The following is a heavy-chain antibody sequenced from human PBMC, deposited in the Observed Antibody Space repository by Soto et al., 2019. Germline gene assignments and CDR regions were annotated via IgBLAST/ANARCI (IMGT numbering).Heavy chain of an antibody. D-gene: IGHD1-26*01. CDR1: GGSISSYY. CDR2: IYHSGST. J-gene: IGHJ5*02. V-gene: IGHV4-59*01. CDR3: ARYSGSYYLYNWFDP. Sequence: PSETLSLTCTVSGGSISSYYWSWIRQTAGKGLEWLAYIYHSGSTNYNPSLKGRVTISIDTSRNQFSLKLTSVTAADTAVYYCARYSGSYYLYNWFDPWGQGTLVTVSS.